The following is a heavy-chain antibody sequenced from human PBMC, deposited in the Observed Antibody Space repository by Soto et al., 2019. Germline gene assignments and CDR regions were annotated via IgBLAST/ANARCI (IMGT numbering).Heavy chain of an antibody. V-gene: IGHV3-74*01. Sequence: EVQLVESGGGLVQPGGSLRLSCAASGFTFSSYWMHWVRQVPGKGLVWVSRIGDDGTITDYADPVKGRFTISRDNAKNTLYLQMNSRRVDDTAVYFCARARLSSSSWYKWAFDPWGQGTQVIVSS. CDR3: ARARLSSSSWYKWAFDP. CDR2: IGDDGTIT. CDR1: GFTFSSYW. J-gene: IGHJ5*02. D-gene: IGHD6-13*01.